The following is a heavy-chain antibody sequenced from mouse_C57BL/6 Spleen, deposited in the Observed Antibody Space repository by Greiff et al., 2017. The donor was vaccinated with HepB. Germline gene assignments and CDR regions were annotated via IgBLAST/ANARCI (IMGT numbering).Heavy chain of an antibody. D-gene: IGHD1-1*01. CDR2: INPNYGTT. CDR1: GYSFTDYN. CDR3: ARGSYYYGSSYWYFDV. V-gene: IGHV1-39*01. J-gene: IGHJ1*03. Sequence: VQLQQSGPELVKPGASVKISCKASGYSFTDYNMNWVKQSNGKSLEWIGVINPNYGTTSYNQKFKGKATLTVDKSSSTAYMQLSSLTSEDSAVYYCARGSYYYGSSYWYFDVWGTGTTVTVSS.